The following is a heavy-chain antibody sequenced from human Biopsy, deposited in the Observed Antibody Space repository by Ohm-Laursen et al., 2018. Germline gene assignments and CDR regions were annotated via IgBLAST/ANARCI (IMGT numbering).Heavy chain of an antibody. J-gene: IGHJ4*02. CDR1: GDPLSSGPDN. CDR3: ARGRRTSGWPYFAN. D-gene: IGHD6-19*01. Sequence: SDTLSLTCTVSGDPLSSGPDNWSWVRQPPGQGLEYIGFIYSGGNTNYNPSLQNRVTMSADTSKNQFSLKLSSVIAADTAVYYCARGRRTSGWPYFANWGQGTLVIVSS. CDR2: IYSGGNT. V-gene: IGHV4-61*01.